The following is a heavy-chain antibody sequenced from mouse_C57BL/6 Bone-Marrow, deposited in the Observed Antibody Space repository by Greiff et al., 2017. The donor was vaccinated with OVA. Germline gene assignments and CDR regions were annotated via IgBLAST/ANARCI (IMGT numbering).Heavy chain of an antibody. CDR1: GFSFNSYG. CDR2: IWGDGST. V-gene: IGHV2-3*01. D-gene: IGHD2-5*01. CDR3: AKGDSNYEMDY. Sequence: QGQLQQSGPGLVAPSQSLSITCTVSGFSFNSYGVSWVRQPPGKGLEWLGVIWGDGSTNYHSALVPGLSISNDNSKSQVFLELNSLQTDDTATYYCAKGDSNYEMDYWGQGTSVTVSS. J-gene: IGHJ4*01.